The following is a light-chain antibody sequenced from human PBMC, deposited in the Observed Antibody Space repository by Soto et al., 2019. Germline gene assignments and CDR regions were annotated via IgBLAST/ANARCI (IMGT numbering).Light chain of an antibody. CDR3: SSYAGINNWV. V-gene: IGLV2-8*01. CDR1: SSDVGGYNY. Sequence: QSALTQLPSASGSPGQSVTISCTGTSSDVGGYNYVSWYQQHPGKAPKLMIYEVSKRPSGVPDRFSGSKSGNTASLTVSGLQAEDEADYYCSSYAGINNWVFGGGTKLTVL. J-gene: IGLJ3*02. CDR2: EVS.